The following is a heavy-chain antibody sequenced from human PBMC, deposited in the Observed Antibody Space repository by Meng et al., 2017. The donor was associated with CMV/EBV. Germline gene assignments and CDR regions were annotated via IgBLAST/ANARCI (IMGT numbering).Heavy chain of an antibody. CDR3: ARLRSSGWFLDY. CDR1: RSNFPTYW. Sequence: CKGSRSNFPTYWISWVRQMPGKGLEWIGRIDPADSYTNYNPSFQGHVTISADKSITTAYLQWSSLKASDTAMYYCARLRSSGWFLDYWGQGTLVTVSS. D-gene: IGHD6-19*01. V-gene: IGHV5-10-1*01. CDR2: IDPADSYT. J-gene: IGHJ4*02.